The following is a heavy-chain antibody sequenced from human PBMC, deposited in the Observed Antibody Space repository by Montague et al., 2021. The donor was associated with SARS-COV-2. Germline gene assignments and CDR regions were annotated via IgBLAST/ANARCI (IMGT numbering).Heavy chain of an antibody. V-gene: IGHV4-31*03. CDR1: GGSISSGGYY. Sequence: TLSLTCTVSGGSISSGGYYWSWIRQHPGKGLEWIGYIYYSRSTYYNPSLKSRVTISVDTSKNQFSLKLRSVTAADTAVYYCACYGDSSGWLNPRGSGTFDYWGQGTLVTVSA. CDR2: IYYSRST. D-gene: IGHD6-19*01. J-gene: IGHJ4*02. CDR3: ACYGDSSGWLNPRGSGTFDY.